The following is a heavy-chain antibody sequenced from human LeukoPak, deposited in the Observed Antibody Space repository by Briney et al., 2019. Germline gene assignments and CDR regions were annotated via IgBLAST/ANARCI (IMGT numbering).Heavy chain of an antibody. CDR2: ISYDGSNK. D-gene: IGHD6-13*01. J-gene: IGHJ4*02. CDR1: GFTFSSYG. CDR3: AKDSSSWYGLDY. Sequence: VQPGRSLRLSCAASGFTFSSYGMHWVRQAPDKGLEWVAVISYDGSNKYYADSVKGRFTISRDNSKNTLYLQMNSLRAEDTAVYYCAKDSSSWYGLDYWGQGTLVTVSS. V-gene: IGHV3-30*18.